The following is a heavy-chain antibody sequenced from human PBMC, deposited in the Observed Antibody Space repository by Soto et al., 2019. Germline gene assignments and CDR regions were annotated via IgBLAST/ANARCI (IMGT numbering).Heavy chain of an antibody. CDR2: ISGSGGST. Sequence: GGSLRLSCAASGFTFSSYAMSWVRQAPGKGLEWVSAISGSGGSTYYADSVKGRFTISRDNSKNTLYLQMNSLRAEDTAVYYCAKHYSITFFGVVTKPMDYFDYWGQGTLVTVSS. CDR3: AKHYSITFFGVVTKPMDYFDY. D-gene: IGHD3-3*01. CDR1: GFTFSSYA. J-gene: IGHJ4*02. V-gene: IGHV3-23*01.